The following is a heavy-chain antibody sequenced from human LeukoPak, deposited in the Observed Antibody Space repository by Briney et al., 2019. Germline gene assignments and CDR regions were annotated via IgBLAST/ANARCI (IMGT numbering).Heavy chain of an antibody. CDR3: ARDLWDIVVVPAAEI. Sequence: SVKVSCKASGGTFGSYTISWVRQAPGQGLEWMGRIIPILGIANYAQKFQGRVTITADKSTSTAYMELSSLRSEDTAVYYCARDLWDIVVVPAAEIWGQGTMVTVSS. V-gene: IGHV1-69*04. CDR2: IIPILGIA. D-gene: IGHD2-2*01. J-gene: IGHJ3*02. CDR1: GGTFGSYT.